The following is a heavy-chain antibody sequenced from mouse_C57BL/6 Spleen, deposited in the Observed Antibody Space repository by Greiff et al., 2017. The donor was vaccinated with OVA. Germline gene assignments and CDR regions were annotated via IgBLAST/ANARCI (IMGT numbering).Heavy chain of an antibody. Sequence: VKLQESGAELVRPGASVTLSCKASGYTFTDYEMHWVKQTPVHGLEWIGAIDPETGGTAYNQKFKGKAILTADKSSSTAYMELRSLTSEDSAVYYCTRGDDGNYAMDYWGQGTSVTVSS. D-gene: IGHD2-3*01. V-gene: IGHV1-15*01. CDR1: GYTFTDYE. J-gene: IGHJ4*01. CDR3: TRGDDGNYAMDY. CDR2: IDPETGGT.